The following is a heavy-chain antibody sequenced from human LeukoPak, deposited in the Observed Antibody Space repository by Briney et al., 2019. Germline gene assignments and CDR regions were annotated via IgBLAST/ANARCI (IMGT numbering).Heavy chain of an antibody. CDR2: IRKKVNNCTT. D-gene: IGHD3-10*01. V-gene: IGHV3-72*01. CDR1: GFTFSDHY. CDR3: AELGITTRGGG. J-gene: IGHJ6*01. Sequence: PGGSLRLSCAASGFTFSDHYMDWVRQAPGKGLEWVGRIRKKVNNCTTEYAATGKGRLTISRDDSKNSLYLQMNSLRAEDTAVYYWAELGITTRGGGGGKGTSVTISS.